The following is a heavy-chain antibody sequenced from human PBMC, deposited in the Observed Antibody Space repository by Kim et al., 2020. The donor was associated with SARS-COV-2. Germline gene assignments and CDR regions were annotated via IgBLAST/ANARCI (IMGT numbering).Heavy chain of an antibody. CDR3: ARRGSSSWLWDGTDPFDY. D-gene: IGHD6-13*01. CDR2: IYYSGST. Sequence: SETLSLTCTVSGGSISSSSYYWGWIRQPPGKGLEWIGSIYYSGSTYYNPSLKSRVTISVDTSKNQFSLKLSSVTAADTAVYYCARRGSSSWLWDGTDPFDYWGQGTLVTVSS. V-gene: IGHV4-39*01. CDR1: GGSISSSSYY. J-gene: IGHJ4*02.